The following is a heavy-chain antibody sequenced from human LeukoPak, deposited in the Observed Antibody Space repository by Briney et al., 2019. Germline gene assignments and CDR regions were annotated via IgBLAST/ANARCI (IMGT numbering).Heavy chain of an antibody. CDR1: GFTFSSYA. CDR3: ARVNGDYFDY. Sequence: SGGSLRLSCAASGFTFSSYAMSWVRQPPGKGLEWIGSIYYSGSTYYNPSLKSRVTISVDTSKNQFSLKLSSVTAADTAVYYCARVNGDYFDYWGQGTLVTVSS. V-gene: IGHV4-39*01. J-gene: IGHJ4*02. D-gene: IGHD4-17*01. CDR2: IYYSGST.